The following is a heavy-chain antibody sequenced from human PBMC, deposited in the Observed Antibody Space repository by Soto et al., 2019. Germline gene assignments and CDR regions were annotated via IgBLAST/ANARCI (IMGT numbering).Heavy chain of an antibody. V-gene: IGHV1-69*13. CDR3: AREYGAAVAGTPFFDY. Sequence: GASVKVSCKASGGTFSSYAISWVRQAPGQGLEWMGGIIPIFGTANYARKFQGRVTITADESTSTAYMELSSLRSEDTAVYYCAREYGAAVAGTPFFDYWGQGTLVTVSS. D-gene: IGHD6-19*01. J-gene: IGHJ4*02. CDR2: IIPIFGTA. CDR1: GGTFSSYA.